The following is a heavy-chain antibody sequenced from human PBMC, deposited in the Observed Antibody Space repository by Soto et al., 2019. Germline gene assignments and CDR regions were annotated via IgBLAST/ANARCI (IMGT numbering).Heavy chain of an antibody. J-gene: IGHJ4*02. Sequence: GGSLRLSCAASGFTFSSYAMSWVRQAPGKGLEWVSAISGSGGSTYYADSVKGRFTISRDNSKNTLYLQMNSLRAEDTAVYYCATRAYYYDSSGYFDYWGQGTLVTVSS. CDR3: ATRAYYYDSSGYFDY. CDR1: GFTFSSYA. D-gene: IGHD3-22*01. V-gene: IGHV3-23*01. CDR2: ISGSGGST.